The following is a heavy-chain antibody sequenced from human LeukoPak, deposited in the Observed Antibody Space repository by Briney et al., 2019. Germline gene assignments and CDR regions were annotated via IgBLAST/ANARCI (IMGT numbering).Heavy chain of an antibody. CDR1: GGSISSGSYY. CDR3: ARGTYYYDRFDY. Sequence: PSQTLSLTCTVPGGSISSGSYYWSWIRQPAGKGLEWIGRIYTSGSTNYNPSLKSRVTISVDTSKNQFSLKLSSVTAADTAVYYCARGTYYYDRFDYWGQGTLVTVSS. V-gene: IGHV4-61*02. J-gene: IGHJ4*02. D-gene: IGHD3-22*01. CDR2: IYTSGST.